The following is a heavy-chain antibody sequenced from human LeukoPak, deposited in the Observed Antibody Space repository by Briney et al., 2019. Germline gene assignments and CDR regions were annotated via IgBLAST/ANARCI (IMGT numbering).Heavy chain of an antibody. V-gene: IGHV4-31*03. CDR2: VSYSGIT. D-gene: IGHD3-10*01. CDR3: ARAWFGELFSDY. J-gene: IGHJ4*02. Sequence: SETLSLTCTVSGGSINSVDYYWTWIRQHPGKGLEWIGYVSYSGITHYNPSLKSRLTISVDTSKNQFSLKLSSVTAADTAVYYCARAWFGELFSDYWGQGTLVTVSS. CDR1: GGSINSVDYY.